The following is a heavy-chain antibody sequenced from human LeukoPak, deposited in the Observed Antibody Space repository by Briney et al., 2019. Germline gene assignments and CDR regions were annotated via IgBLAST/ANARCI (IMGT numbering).Heavy chain of an antibody. CDR1: GYTFTGYA. V-gene: IGHV1-18*01. J-gene: IGHJ4*02. Sequence: GASVKVPCKASGYTFTGYAISWVRQAPGQGLEWMGWVSAYNGNTKYAQNFQGRVTMTTDTSTTTAYMELRSLRSDDTAVYYCARVDLYYDSSGYSQAANDYWGQGTLVTVSS. CDR3: ARVDLYYDSSGYSQAANDY. D-gene: IGHD3-22*01. CDR2: VSAYNGNT.